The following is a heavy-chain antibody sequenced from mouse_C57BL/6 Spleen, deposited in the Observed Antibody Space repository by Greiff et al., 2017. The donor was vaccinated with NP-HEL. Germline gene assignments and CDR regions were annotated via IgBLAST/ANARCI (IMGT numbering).Heavy chain of an antibody. CDR3: ARFNWDGGFAY. D-gene: IGHD4-1*02. CDR2: IRNKANGYTT. Sequence: EVKLVESGGGLVQPGGSLSLSCAASGFTFTDYYMSWVRQPPGQALEWLGFIRNKANGYTTEYSASVKGRFTISRDNSQSILYLQMNALRAEDSATYYCARFNWDGGFAYWGQGTLVTVSA. J-gene: IGHJ3*01. V-gene: IGHV7-3*01. CDR1: GFTFTDYY.